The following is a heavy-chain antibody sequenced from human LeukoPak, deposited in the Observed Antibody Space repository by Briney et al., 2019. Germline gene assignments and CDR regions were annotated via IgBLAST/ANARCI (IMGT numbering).Heavy chain of an antibody. Sequence: GGTLRLSCAASGFTLSSYAMSWVRQGPGKGLEWVSAISVSGNTYHADSVKGRFTISRDSSKNTLYLQMNSLRAEDAAVYYCARAMVRGAPGALDYWGQGTLVTVSS. CDR1: GFTLSSYA. J-gene: IGHJ4*02. V-gene: IGHV3-23*01. CDR2: ISVSGNT. D-gene: IGHD3-10*01. CDR3: ARAMVRGAPGALDY.